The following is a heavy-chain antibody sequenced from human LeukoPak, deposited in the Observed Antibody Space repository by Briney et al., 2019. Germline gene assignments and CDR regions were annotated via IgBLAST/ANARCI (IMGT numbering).Heavy chain of an antibody. CDR1: VFTFSEYY. V-gene: IGHV3-11*01. Sequence: GGSLRLSCSASVFTFSEYYMSWIRQALGTGLEWVSDISSNADIVSYAVFAQCRFTISRDNGDHSLSLQLNSLRAEDTAVYYCARETVAGTFDYWSQGTLVTVSS. CDR2: ISSNADIV. CDR3: ARETVAGTFDY. D-gene: IGHD6-19*01. J-gene: IGHJ4*02.